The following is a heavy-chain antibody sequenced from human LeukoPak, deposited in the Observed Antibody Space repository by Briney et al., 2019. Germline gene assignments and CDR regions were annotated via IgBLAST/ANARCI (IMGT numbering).Heavy chain of an antibody. CDR1: GGSISSSSYY. CDR3: AIERQQPDY. D-gene: IGHD6-13*01. CDR2: IYYSGST. Sequence: SETLSLTCTVSGGSISSSSYYWGWIRQPPGKGLEWIGSIYYSGSTYYNPSLKSRVTISVDTSKNQFSLKLSSVTAADTAVYYCAIERQQPDYWGQGTLVTVSS. V-gene: IGHV4-39*02. J-gene: IGHJ4*02.